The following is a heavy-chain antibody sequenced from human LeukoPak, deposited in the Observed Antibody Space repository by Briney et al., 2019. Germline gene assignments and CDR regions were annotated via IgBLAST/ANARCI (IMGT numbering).Heavy chain of an antibody. CDR3: AKDQQVTTIFTIDY. J-gene: IGHJ4*02. V-gene: IGHV3-23*01. D-gene: IGHD4-17*01. CDR2: ISGSGGSR. Sequence: GGSLRLSCAASGFTFSSYAMSWVRQAPGKGLEWVSAISGSGGSRYYADSVKGRFTISRGNSKNTLYLQMNSLRAEDTAVYYCAKDQQVTTIFTIDYWGQGTLVTVSS. CDR1: GFTFSSYA.